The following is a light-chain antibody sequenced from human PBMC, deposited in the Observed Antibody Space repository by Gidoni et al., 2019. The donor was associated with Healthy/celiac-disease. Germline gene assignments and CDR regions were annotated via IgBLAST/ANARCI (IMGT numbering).Light chain of an antibody. CDR2: EGS. V-gene: IGLV2-23*01. CDR3: CSYAGSSTHVV. Sequence: QSALTQPASVSGSPGQSITISCTGTSSDVGSYNLVSWYQQPPGKAPKLMIYEGSKRPSGVSKRFSGSKSGNTASLTISGLQAEDEADYYCCSYAGSSTHVVFGGGTKLTVL. J-gene: IGLJ2*01. CDR1: SSDVGSYNL.